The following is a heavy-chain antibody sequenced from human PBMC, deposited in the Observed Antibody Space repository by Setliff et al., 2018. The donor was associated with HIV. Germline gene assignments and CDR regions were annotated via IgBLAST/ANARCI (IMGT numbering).Heavy chain of an antibody. Sequence: ETLSLTCTVSGDSVSRYSWNWIRQPPGKGLEWIGYVYANGETNYNPSLKSRVTMSADTSRNQFSLSLNSATAADTAVYFCARRELQDSTITTSNWFDSWGQGILVTVSS. CDR1: GDSVSRYS. V-gene: IGHV4-4*09. CDR2: VYANGET. D-gene: IGHD1-7*01. CDR3: ARRELQDSTITTSNWFDS. J-gene: IGHJ5*01.